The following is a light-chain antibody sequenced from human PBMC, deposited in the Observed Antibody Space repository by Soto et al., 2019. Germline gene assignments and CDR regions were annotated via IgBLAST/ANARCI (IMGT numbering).Light chain of an antibody. V-gene: IGKV3-20*01. CDR3: QHYGGSIYR. CDR2: GAS. Sequence: EIVLTQSPGTLSLSLGERATLSCRASQSVTSSYLAWYQQKPGQAPRLLIYGASTRATGIPDRFSGSGSRTDFTLTVTRLEPEDFAVYYCQHYGGSIYRFGQGTKLEIK. J-gene: IGKJ2*03. CDR1: QSVTSSY.